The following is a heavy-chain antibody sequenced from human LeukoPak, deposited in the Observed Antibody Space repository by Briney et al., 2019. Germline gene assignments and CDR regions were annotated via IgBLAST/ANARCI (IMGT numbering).Heavy chain of an antibody. J-gene: IGHJ5*02. Sequence: GGSLRLSCAASGFTFSSHWMHWVRQAPGKGLVWVSRINSDGSSISYADSMKGRFTISRDNAKNTLYLQMNSLRAEDTAVYYCAKAPLSGCSGARCYYLDTWGQGALITVSS. D-gene: IGHD2-15*01. V-gene: IGHV3-74*01. CDR1: GFTFSSHW. CDR3: AKAPLSGCSGARCYYLDT. CDR2: INSDGSSI.